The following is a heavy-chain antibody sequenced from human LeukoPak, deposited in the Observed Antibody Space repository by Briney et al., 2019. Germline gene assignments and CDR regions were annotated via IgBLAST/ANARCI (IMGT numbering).Heavy chain of an antibody. J-gene: IGHJ4*02. Sequence: GASVKVSCKASGYTFTGYYMHWVRQAPGQGREWMGWINPNSGGTNYAQKFQGRVTMTRDTSISTAYMELSRLRSDDTAVYYCARDIRVAAIPTALEYWGQGTLVTVSS. CDR2: INPNSGGT. CDR3: ARDIRVAAIPTALEY. CDR1: GYTFTGYY. D-gene: IGHD2-21*02. V-gene: IGHV1-2*02.